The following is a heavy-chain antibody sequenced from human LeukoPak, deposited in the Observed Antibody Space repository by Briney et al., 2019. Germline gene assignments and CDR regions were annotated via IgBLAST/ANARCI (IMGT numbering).Heavy chain of an antibody. D-gene: IGHD1-26*01. J-gene: IGHJ6*02. Sequence: GASVKVSCKASGYTFTSYGISWVRQAPGQGLEWMGWMNPNSGNTGYAQKFQGRVTMTRNTSISTAYMELSSLRSEDTAVYYCARVRKHSGSYRYYYYYYGMDVWGQGTTVTVSS. CDR1: GYTFTSYG. V-gene: IGHV1-8*02. CDR3: ARVRKHSGSYRYYYYYYGMDV. CDR2: MNPNSGNT.